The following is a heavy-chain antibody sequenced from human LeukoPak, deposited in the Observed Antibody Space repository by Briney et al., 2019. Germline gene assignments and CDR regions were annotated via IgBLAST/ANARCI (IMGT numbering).Heavy chain of an antibody. J-gene: IGHJ4*02. D-gene: IGHD5-18*01. CDR1: GGSFSGYY. Sequence: SETLSLTCAVYGGSFSGYYWSWIRQPPGKGLEWIGEIYHSGSTNYNPSLKSRVTISVDKSKNQFSLKLSSVTAADTAVYYCARRGYSYGYVDYWGQGTLVTVSS. CDR3: ARRGYSYGYVDY. CDR2: IYHSGST. V-gene: IGHV4-34*01.